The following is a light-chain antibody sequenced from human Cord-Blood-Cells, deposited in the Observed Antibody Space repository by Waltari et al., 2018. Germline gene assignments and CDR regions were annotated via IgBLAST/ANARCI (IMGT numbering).Light chain of an antibody. CDR1: SSDVGGYNY. Sequence: QSALTQPASVSGSPGQSITISCTGTSSDVGGYNYVSWYQQHPGKAPKLMIYEVSNRPSGVSKRFSGSKSGNTASLTISGLQAEDKADYYCSSYTSSSTYVFGTGTKVTVL. V-gene: IGLV2-14*01. CDR3: SSYTSSSTYV. J-gene: IGLJ1*01. CDR2: EVS.